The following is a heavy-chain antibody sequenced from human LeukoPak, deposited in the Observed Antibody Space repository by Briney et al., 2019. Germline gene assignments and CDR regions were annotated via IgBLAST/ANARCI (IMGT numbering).Heavy chain of an antibody. CDR1: GYTFTSYG. D-gene: IGHD6-13*01. Sequence: GASVKVSCKASGYTFTSYGISWLRQSPGHRLEWMGWISAYNGNTNYAQKLQGRVTMPTDTSTSSAYMELRSLRSDDTAVYYCARVRIAAAGISLDYWGQGTLVTVSS. CDR3: ARVRIAAAGISLDY. J-gene: IGHJ4*02. V-gene: IGHV1-18*01. CDR2: ISAYNGNT.